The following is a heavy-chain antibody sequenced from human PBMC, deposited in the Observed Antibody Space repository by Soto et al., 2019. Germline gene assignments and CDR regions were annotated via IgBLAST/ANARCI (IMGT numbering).Heavy chain of an antibody. J-gene: IGHJ6*02. CDR3: ARGFSSSSENNYYYYCGMDV. Sequence: QVQLVQSGAEVKKPGSSVKVSCKASGGTFSSYAISWVRQAPGQGLEWMGGIIPIFGTANYAQKFQGRVTITADESTSTXYXALSSLRSEDTAVYYCARGFSSSSENNYYYYCGMDVWGQGTTVTVSS. D-gene: IGHD6-6*01. CDR2: IIPIFGTA. V-gene: IGHV1-69*12. CDR1: GGTFSSYA.